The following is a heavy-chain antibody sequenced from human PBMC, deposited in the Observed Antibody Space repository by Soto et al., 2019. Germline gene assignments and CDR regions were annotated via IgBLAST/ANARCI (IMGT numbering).Heavy chain of an antibody. D-gene: IGHD2-8*01. CDR1: GGSFSGYY. V-gene: IGHV4-34*01. CDR3: ARGEEWCTNGQCHSFWLDP. J-gene: IGHJ5*02. Sequence: SSETLSLTCAVFGGSFSGYYWSWILQPPGKGLEWIGENTHSRDANYNASLKSRVTISVDTSKKQFSLKMDSVTAADTAVYYCARGEEWCTNGQCHSFWLDPWGQGTLVTVSS. CDR2: NTHSRDA.